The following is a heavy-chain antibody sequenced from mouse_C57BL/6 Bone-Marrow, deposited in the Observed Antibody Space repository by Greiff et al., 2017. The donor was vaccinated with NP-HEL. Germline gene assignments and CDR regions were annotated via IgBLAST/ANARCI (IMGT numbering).Heavy chain of an antibody. CDR3: ARGAY. Sequence: VQLQQSGAELVKPGASVKLSCKASGYAFSSYWMHWVKQRPGKGLEWIGQIYPADGDTNYNGKFKDKAPLTADTSSSTASMQLSSLTSEDSAVYFCARGAYWYRGTLVTVTA. CDR2: IYPADGDT. V-gene: IGHV1-80*01. CDR1: GYAFSSYW. J-gene: IGHJ3*01.